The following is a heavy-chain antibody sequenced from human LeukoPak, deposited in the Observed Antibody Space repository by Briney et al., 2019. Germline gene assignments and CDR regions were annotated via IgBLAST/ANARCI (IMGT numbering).Heavy chain of an antibody. Sequence: PGGSLRLSCAASGFTFSSYAMSWVRQAPGKGLEWVSAISGSGGSTYYADSVKGRFTISRDNSKNSLYLQMNSLRAEDTAVHYCASSLRYSLTGYYFWGQGTLVTVSS. V-gene: IGHV3-23*01. J-gene: IGHJ4*02. CDR1: GFTFSSYA. CDR3: ASSLRYSLTGYYF. CDR2: ISGSGGST. D-gene: IGHD3-9*01.